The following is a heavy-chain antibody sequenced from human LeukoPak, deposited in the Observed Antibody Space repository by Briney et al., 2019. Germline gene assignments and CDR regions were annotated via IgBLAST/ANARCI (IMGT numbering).Heavy chain of an antibody. J-gene: IGHJ4*02. D-gene: IGHD2-2*01. CDR2: INPNSGGT. Sequence: ASVKVSCKASGYTFTGYYMHWVRQAPGQGLEWMGWINPNSGGTNYAQKFQGRVTMTRDASISTAYMELSRLRSDDTAVYYCARGSTTSAVKFDYWGQGTLVTVSS. CDR3: ARGSTTSAVKFDY. CDR1: GYTFTGYY. V-gene: IGHV1-2*02.